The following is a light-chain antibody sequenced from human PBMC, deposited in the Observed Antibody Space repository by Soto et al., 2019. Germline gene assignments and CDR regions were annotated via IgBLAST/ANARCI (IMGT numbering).Light chain of an antibody. CDR1: QSVSSSY. CDR3: QHYGASPWT. Sequence: DIVLTQSPGTLSLSPGERATLSYRASQSVSSSYFAWYQQKPGQAPRVLIYRASIRATGISDRFSGSGSGTDFTLTISRLEPEDFAVYYCQHYGASPWTFGQGTKVEIK. V-gene: IGKV3-20*01. CDR2: RAS. J-gene: IGKJ1*01.